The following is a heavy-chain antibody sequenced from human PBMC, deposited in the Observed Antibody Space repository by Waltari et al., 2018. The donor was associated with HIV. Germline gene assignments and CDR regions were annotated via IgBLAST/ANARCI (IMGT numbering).Heavy chain of an antibody. Sequence: QVQLVQSGAELKKPGSSVKVSCKTSGGTFNNYAISWVRQAPGQGLEWMGGIIPIFDTTNYEQKFQGRVTITADKSTSTAYMERRSLRSADTALYYCAARKGYCSGGGCYSWDYWGQGTLVTVSS. V-gene: IGHV1-69*06. CDR3: AARKGYCSGGGCYSWDY. D-gene: IGHD2-15*01. J-gene: IGHJ4*02. CDR1: GGTFNNYA. CDR2: IIPIFDTT.